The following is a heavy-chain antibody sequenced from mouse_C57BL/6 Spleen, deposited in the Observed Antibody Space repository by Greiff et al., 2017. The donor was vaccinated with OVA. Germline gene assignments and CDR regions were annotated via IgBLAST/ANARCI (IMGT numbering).Heavy chain of an antibody. Sequence: VKLMESGAELVRPGASVTLSCKASGYTFTDYEMHWVKQTPVHGLEWIGAIDPETGGTAYNQKFKGKAILTADKSSSTAYMELRSLTSEDSAVYYCTRGYYSNLYFDYWGQGTTLTVSS. V-gene: IGHV1-15*01. CDR2: IDPETGGT. CDR3: TRGYYSNLYFDY. CDR1: GYTFTDYE. J-gene: IGHJ2*01. D-gene: IGHD2-5*01.